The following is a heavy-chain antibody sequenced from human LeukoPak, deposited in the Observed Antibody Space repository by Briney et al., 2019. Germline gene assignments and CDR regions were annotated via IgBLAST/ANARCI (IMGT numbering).Heavy chain of an antibody. CDR3: AKGFYVAGNYYFDY. Sequence: GGSLRLSCAASGFTFGDYYMSWIRQAPGKGLEWVSYISSSGSTIYYADSVKGRFTISRDNAKNSLYLQMNSLRAEDTAVYYCAKGFYVAGNYYFDYWGQGTLVTVSS. D-gene: IGHD6-19*01. J-gene: IGHJ4*02. V-gene: IGHV3-11*04. CDR2: ISSSGSTI. CDR1: GFTFGDYY.